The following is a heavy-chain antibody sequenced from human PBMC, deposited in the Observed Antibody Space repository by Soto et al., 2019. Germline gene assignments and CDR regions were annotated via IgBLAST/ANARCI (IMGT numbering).Heavy chain of an antibody. CDR2: IKSKTDGGTT. CDR1: GFTFSNAW. V-gene: IGHV3-15*01. CDR3: TTYIGFFGSGSYYTAPYYFDY. D-gene: IGHD3-10*01. J-gene: IGHJ4*02. Sequence: PGGSLRLSCAASGFTFSNAWMSWVRQAPGKGLEWVGRIKSKTDGGTTDYAAPVKGRFTISRDDSKNTLYLQMNSLKTEDTAVYYCTTYIGFFGSGSYYTAPYYFDYWGQGTLVTVSS.